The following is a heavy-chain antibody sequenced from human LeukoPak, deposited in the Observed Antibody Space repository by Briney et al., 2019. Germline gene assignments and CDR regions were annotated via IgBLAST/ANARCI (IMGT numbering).Heavy chain of an antibody. V-gene: IGHV4-31*03. CDR3: ARGGYCSGGSCYLTWFDP. CDR2: NT. D-gene: IGHD2-15*01. J-gene: IGHJ5*02. Sequence: SQTLSLTCTVSGGSISSGGYYWSWIRQHPGKGLEWIGYNTYYNPSLKSRVTISVDTSKNQFSLKLSSVTAADTAVYYCARGGYCSGGSCYLTWFDPWGQGTLVTVSS. CDR1: GGSISSGGYY.